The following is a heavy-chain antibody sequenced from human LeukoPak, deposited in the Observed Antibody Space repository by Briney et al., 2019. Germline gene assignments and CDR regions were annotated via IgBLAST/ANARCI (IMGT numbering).Heavy chain of an antibody. CDR3: ASSGPIAVAFFDY. V-gene: IGHV3-21*01. Sequence: GGSLRLSCAASGFTFSSYSMHWVRQAPGKGLEGVSSISGTSNYIYYGDSVKGRFTISRDDAKNSQSLQMNSLRAEDTAVYYCASSGPIAVAFFDYWGQGILVTVSS. CDR2: ISGTSNYI. J-gene: IGHJ4*02. CDR1: GFTFSSYS. D-gene: IGHD6-19*01.